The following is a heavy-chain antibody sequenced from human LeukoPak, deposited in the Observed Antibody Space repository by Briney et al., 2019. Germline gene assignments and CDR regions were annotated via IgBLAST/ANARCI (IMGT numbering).Heavy chain of an antibody. CDR3: ARAKDTETPYFDY. D-gene: IGHD5-18*01. V-gene: IGHV4-39*01. CDR1: GGSISSSSYY. Sequence: SETLSLTCTVSGGSISSSSYYWGWIRQPPGKGLEWIGSIYYSGSTYYNPSLKSRVTISVDTSKNQFPLKLSSVTAADTAVYYCARAKDTETPYFDYWGQGTLVTVSS. J-gene: IGHJ4*02. CDR2: IYYSGST.